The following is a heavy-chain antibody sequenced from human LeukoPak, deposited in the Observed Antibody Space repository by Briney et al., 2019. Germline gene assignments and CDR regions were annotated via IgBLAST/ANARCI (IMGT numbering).Heavy chain of an antibody. Sequence: GGSLRLSCAASGFTFSNYGIHWVRQAPGKGLEWVAFKRSDGTNKYYADSVRGRFTISRDNSKNTLYLQMNSLRAEDTAVYYCAKDGVDIVVVPAAKYYYYMDVWGKGTTVTISS. J-gene: IGHJ6*03. D-gene: IGHD2-2*01. CDR2: KRSDGTNK. CDR3: AKDGVDIVVVPAAKYYYYMDV. CDR1: GFTFSNYG. V-gene: IGHV3-30*02.